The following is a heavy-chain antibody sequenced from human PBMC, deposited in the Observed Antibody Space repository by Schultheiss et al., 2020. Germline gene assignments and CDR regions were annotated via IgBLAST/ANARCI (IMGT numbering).Heavy chain of an antibody. Sequence: GESLKISCAASGFTLSNAWMSWVRQAPGKGLEWVGRIKSKTDGGTTDYAAPVKGRFTISRDDSKNTLYLKMNSLKTEDTAVYYCTTGGGPYYYDSSPNFDYWGQGTLVTVSS. V-gene: IGHV3-15*01. CDR1: GFTLSNAW. D-gene: IGHD3-22*01. CDR2: IKSKTDGGTT. CDR3: TTGGGPYYYDSSPNFDY. J-gene: IGHJ4*02.